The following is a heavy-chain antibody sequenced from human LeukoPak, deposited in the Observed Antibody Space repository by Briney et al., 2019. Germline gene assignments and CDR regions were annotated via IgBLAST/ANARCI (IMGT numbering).Heavy chain of an antibody. CDR2: ISNGSSYM. CDR3: ARVSSSSFLGY. D-gene: IGHD6-6*01. CDR1: GFTFSSYA. Sequence: PGGPLRLSCAASGFTFSSYAMSWVRQAPGKGLGWVSSISNGSSYMYYADSVKGRFTISRDNANNSLYLQMNSLRAEDTAVYYCARVSSSSFLGYWGQGTLVTVSS. V-gene: IGHV3-21*01. J-gene: IGHJ4*02.